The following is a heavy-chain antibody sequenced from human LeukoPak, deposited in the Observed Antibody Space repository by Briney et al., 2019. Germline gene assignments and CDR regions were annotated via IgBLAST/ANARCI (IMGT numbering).Heavy chain of an antibody. D-gene: IGHD5-12*01. Sequence: GGSLRLSCAASGFTFSSNAMSWVRQAPGKGLEWVSAISGSGGSTYYADSVKGRFTISRDSSKNTLYLQMNSLRAEDTAVYYCAKDLGYAEGFDYWGQGTLVTVSS. CDR3: AKDLGYAEGFDY. CDR1: GFTFSSNA. J-gene: IGHJ4*02. V-gene: IGHV3-23*01. CDR2: ISGSGGST.